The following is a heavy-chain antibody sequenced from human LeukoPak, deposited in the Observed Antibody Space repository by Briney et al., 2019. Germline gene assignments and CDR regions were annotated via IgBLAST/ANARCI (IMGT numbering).Heavy chain of an antibody. Sequence: ASVNVSCKVSGYTLAEISMHWVRQAPGQGLEWMGGFNPEDVETIYARSFQGRLTVTEDTSTDTAYMELSGLRAEDTAMYYCATEIVGYGDVHYFDSWGQGTLVTVSS. CDR2: FNPEDVET. J-gene: IGHJ4*02. D-gene: IGHD4-17*01. V-gene: IGHV1-24*01. CDR1: GYTLAEIS. CDR3: ATEIVGYGDVHYFDS.